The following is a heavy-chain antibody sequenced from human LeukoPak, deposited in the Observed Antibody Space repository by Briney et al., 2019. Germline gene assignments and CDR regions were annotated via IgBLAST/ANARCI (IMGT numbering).Heavy chain of an antibody. CDR2: IYTSGST. CDR1: GGSISSYY. Sequence: SETLSLTCTVSGGSISSYYWSWIRQPAGKGLEWIGRIYTSGSTNYNPSLKSRVTMSVDTSKNQFSLKLSSVTAADTAVYYCARVPLIDSGDAPADFDYWGQGTLVTVSS. V-gene: IGHV4-4*07. J-gene: IGHJ4*02. D-gene: IGHD7-27*01. CDR3: ARVPLIDSGDAPADFDY.